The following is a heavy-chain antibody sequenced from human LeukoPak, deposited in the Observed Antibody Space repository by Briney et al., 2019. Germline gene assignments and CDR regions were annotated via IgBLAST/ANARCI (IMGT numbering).Heavy chain of an antibody. V-gene: IGHV3-33*01. CDR1: GFTFSSYG. D-gene: IGHD6-19*01. J-gene: IGHJ4*02. Sequence: GGPLRLSCAASGFTFSSYGMHWVRQAPGKGLEWVAVIWYDGSNKYYADSVKGRFTISRDNSKNTLYLQMNSLRAEDTAVYYCARGNSGPYYFDYWGQGTLVTVSS. CDR2: IWYDGSNK. CDR3: ARGNSGPYYFDY.